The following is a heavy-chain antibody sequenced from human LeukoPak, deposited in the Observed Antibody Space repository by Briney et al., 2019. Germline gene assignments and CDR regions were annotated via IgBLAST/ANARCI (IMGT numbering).Heavy chain of an antibody. J-gene: IGHJ6*02. CDR1: GYTFTSYG. Sequence: ASVKVSCKASGYTFTSYGISWVRQAPGQGLEWMGWISAHNGNTNYAQKLQGRVTMTTDTSTSTAYMELRSLRSDDTAVYYCARLPGSTYYYYGMDVRGQGTTVTVSS. CDR3: ARLPGSTYYYYGMDV. CDR2: ISAHNGNT. V-gene: IGHV1-18*01.